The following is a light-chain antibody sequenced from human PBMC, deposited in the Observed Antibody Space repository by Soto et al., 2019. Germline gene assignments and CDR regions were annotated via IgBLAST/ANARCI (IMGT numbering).Light chain of an antibody. CDR3: QAWDDTTGVV. CDR2: LAT. CDR1: KLGDRY. V-gene: IGLV3-1*01. J-gene: IGLJ2*01. Sequence: SYELTQPPSVSVSPGQTASIPCSGDKLGDRYACWYQQKPGQSPVLVIYLATKRPSGIPERFSGSNSGNTATLTISGTQAMDEADYYCQAWDDTTGVVFGGGTKLTVL.